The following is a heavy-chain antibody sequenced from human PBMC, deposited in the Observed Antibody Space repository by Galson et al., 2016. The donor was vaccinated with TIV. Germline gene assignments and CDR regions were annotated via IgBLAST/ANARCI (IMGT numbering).Heavy chain of an antibody. Sequence: SLRLSCAASGFTFSSYGMHWVRQAPGKGLEWVAIISYDGSDKDYTDSVKGRFTISRDKSKNTLYLQMDSVRVEDTATYYCARIRRSYGMDVWGQGTTVTVSS. CDR3: ARIRRSYGMDV. V-gene: IGHV3-33*01. CDR2: ISYDGSDK. D-gene: IGHD3-16*01. J-gene: IGHJ6*02. CDR1: GFTFSSYG.